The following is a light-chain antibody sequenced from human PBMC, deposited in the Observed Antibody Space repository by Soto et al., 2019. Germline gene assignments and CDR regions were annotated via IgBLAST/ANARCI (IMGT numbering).Light chain of an antibody. V-gene: IGLV2-14*01. CDR2: EVS. CDR1: SRDVGGYNY. CDR3: SAYIDPTTRV. J-gene: IGLJ1*01. Sequence: QSALTQPASVSGSPGQSITISCTGTSRDVGGYNYVSWYQQHPGKAPKLMIYEVSNRPSGVSNRFSGSKSGNTAYLTISGLQADDEADYYCSAYIDPTTRVFGTGTKVTVL.